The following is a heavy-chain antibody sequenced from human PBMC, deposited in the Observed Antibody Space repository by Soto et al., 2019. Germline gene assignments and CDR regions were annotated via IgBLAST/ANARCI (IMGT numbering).Heavy chain of an antibody. Sequence: PSETLSLTCTVSGGSISSGGYYWSWIRQHPGKGLEWIGYIYYSGSTYYNPSLKSRVTISVDTSKNQFSLKLSSVTAADTAVYYCARGGIVVVPAARYYYYYSMDVWGQGTTVTVSS. J-gene: IGHJ6*02. V-gene: IGHV4-31*03. CDR3: ARGGIVVVPAARYYYYYSMDV. D-gene: IGHD2-2*01. CDR1: GGSISSGGYY. CDR2: IYYSGST.